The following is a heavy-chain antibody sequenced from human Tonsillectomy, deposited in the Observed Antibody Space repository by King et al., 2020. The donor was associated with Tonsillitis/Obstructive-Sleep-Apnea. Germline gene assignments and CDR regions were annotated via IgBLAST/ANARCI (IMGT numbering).Heavy chain of an antibody. V-gene: IGHV3-43*01. CDR2: ISLDGGGT. J-gene: IGHJ4*02. CDR3: AASEAFDY. CDR1: GFSFDDFT. Sequence: VQLVESGGAVVQPGGSLRLSCAASGFSFDDFTMHWVRQAPGKGLEWVSLISLDGGGTYYADSVKGRFTISRDNNRNSLYLQMSGLTTEDSALYYCAASEAFDYWGQGTLVTVSS.